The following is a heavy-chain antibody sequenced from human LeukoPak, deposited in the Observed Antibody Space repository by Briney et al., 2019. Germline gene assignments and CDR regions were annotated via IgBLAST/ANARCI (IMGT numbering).Heavy chain of an antibody. J-gene: IGHJ4*02. D-gene: IGHD6-13*01. CDR1: GGTFSSYA. CDR3: ASHGAAGRDY. V-gene: IGHV1-69*13. CDR2: IIPIFGTA. Sequence: SVKVSCKASGGTFSSYAISWVRQAPGQGLERMGGIIPIFGTANYAQKFQGRVTITADESTSTAYMELSSLRSEDTAVYYCASHGAAGRDYWGQGTLVTVSS.